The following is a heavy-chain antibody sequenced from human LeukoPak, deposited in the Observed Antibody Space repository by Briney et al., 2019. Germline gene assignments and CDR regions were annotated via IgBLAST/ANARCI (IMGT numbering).Heavy chain of an antibody. V-gene: IGHV1-69*02. J-gene: IGHJ4*02. CDR2: IIPILGIA. Sequence: ASVKVSCKASGYTFTSYYMHWVRQAPGQGLEWMGRIIPILGIANYAQKFQGRVTITADKSTSTAYMELSSLRSEDTAVYYCARFLSGFDYWGQGTLVTVSS. CDR3: ARFLSGFDY. D-gene: IGHD6-25*01. CDR1: GYTFTSYY.